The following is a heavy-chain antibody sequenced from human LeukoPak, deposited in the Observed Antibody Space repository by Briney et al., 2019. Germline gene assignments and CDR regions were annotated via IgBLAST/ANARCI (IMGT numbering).Heavy chain of an antibody. CDR2: ISGSGGST. CDR3: AKDRRFGELSH. CDR1: GFTFNSYA. D-gene: IGHD3-10*01. V-gene: IGHV3-23*01. J-gene: IGHJ4*02. Sequence: GGSLRLSCAASGFTFNSYAMNWVRQAPGKGLEWVSIISGSGGSTYYADSVKGRFTISRDNSKNTLYLQMNSLRAEDTAVYYCAKDRRFGELSHWGQGTLVTVSS.